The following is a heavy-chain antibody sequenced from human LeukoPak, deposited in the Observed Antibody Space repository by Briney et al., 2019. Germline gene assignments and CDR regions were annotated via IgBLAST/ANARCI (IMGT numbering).Heavy chain of an antibody. CDR2: IRYDGSNK. J-gene: IGHJ4*02. Sequence: GGSLRLSCAASGFTFRSFGMHWVSQAPAKGLEWVAFIRYDGSNKYYADSVKGRFTISRDNSKNTLHLQMNSLRTEDTAVYYCAKSRRYYDWRAACDYWGQGSQVTVSS. D-gene: IGHD3-9*01. CDR3: AKSRRYYDWRAACDY. CDR1: GFTFRSFG. V-gene: IGHV3-30*02.